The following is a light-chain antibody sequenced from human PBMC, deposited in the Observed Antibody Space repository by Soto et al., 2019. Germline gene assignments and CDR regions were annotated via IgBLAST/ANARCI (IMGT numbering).Light chain of an antibody. CDR3: QQRSSWPLT. CDR1: QSVGRY. V-gene: IGKV3-11*01. J-gene: IGKJ4*01. CDR2: AAF. Sequence: EIVLTQSPATLSLSPGERATLSCRASQSVGRYFAWYQQKPGQAPRLLIYAAFSRATGIPARFSGSGSGTDFTLTISSLEPEDFAVYFCQQRSSWPLTFGGGTMVEIK.